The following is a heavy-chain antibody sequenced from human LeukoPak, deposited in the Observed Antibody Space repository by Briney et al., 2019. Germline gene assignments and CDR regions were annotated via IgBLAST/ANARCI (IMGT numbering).Heavy chain of an antibody. D-gene: IGHD3-22*01. J-gene: IGHJ4*02. Sequence: SETLSLTCTVSGDSISSYYWSWIRQPPGKGLEWIGYTYYHGGTNYNPSLKGRVTISIDTSKSQFSLKLTSVTAADTAVYYCARVSRDDSSGLRYYFDYWGQGTLVTVSS. CDR3: ARVSRDDSSGLRYYFDY. CDR2: TYYHGGT. CDR1: GDSISSYY. V-gene: IGHV4-59*12.